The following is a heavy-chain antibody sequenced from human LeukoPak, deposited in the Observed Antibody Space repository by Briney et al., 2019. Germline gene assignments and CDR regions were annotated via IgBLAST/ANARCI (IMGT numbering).Heavy chain of an antibody. V-gene: IGHV1-2*02. CDR2: INPNSGGT. D-gene: IGHD6-13*01. Sequence: ASVKVSCKASGYTFTGYYMHWVRQAPGQGLEWMGWINPNSGGTNYAQKFQGRVTMTRDTSISTAYMGLSRLRSDDTAVYYCARGANNAGTYYYYYMDVWGKGTTVTVSS. CDR1: GYTFTGYY. CDR3: ARGANNAGTYYYYYMDV. J-gene: IGHJ6*03.